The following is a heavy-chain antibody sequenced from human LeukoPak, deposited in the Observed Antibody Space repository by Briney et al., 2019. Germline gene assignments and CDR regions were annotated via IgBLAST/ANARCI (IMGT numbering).Heavy chain of an antibody. V-gene: IGHV3-30*03. D-gene: IGHD3-10*01. J-gene: IGHJ4*02. Sequence: GGSLRLSCAASGFTFSSYAMSWVRQAPGKGLEWVAVISYDGSNKYYADSVKGRFTISRDNSKNTLYLQMNSLRAEDTAVYYCATGEVMGYWGQGTLVTVSS. CDR1: GFTFSSYA. CDR3: ATGEVMGY. CDR2: ISYDGSNK.